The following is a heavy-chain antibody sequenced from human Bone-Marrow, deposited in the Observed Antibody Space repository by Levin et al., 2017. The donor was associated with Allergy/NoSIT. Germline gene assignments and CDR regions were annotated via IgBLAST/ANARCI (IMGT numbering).Heavy chain of an antibody. Sequence: PGGSLRLSCAVSGFTVRNNYMSWVRQAPGKGLEWVSLIYSGGNKSYADSVKGRFTISRDTFKNTVYLQMNSLRAEDTAVYYCAGGPSRGHWGQGTLVTVSS. CDR3: AGGPSRGH. CDR1: GFTVRNNY. D-gene: IGHD3-16*01. CDR2: IYSGGNK. J-gene: IGHJ4*02. V-gene: IGHV3-66*01.